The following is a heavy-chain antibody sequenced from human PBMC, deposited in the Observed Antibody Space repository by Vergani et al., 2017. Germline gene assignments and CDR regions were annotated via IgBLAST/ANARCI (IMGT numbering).Heavy chain of an antibody. CDR1: GGSISSYY. D-gene: IGHD1-26*01. CDR3: ARGVGATSGETYGY. CDR2: IYYSGST. V-gene: IGHV4-59*01. J-gene: IGHJ4*02. Sequence: QVQLQESGPGLVKPSETLSLTCTVSGGSISSYYFTWIRQPPGKGLEWIWYIYYSGSTNYNPSLKSRVTISLDASKNQFSLDLSAVTAADTAVYYCARGVGATSGETYGYWGQGTLVTVSS.